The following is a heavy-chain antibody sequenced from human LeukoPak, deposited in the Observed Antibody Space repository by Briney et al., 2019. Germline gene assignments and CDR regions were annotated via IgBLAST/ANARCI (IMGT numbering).Heavy chain of an antibody. J-gene: IGHJ4*02. V-gene: IGHV5-51*01. D-gene: IGHD6-13*01. CDR3: TRHIAAAGPDY. Sequence: GESLRIYCKGSGYSFTSYWISWMRQMPGKGLEWMAIIYAGDSGTRISPSFQGQVTISADKSISTAYLQWSSLKASDTAIYYCTRHIAAAGPDYWGQGTLVTVSS. CDR1: GYSFTSYW. CDR2: IYAGDSGT.